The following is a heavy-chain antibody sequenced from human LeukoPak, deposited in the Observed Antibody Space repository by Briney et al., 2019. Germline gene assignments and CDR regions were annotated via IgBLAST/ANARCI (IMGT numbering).Heavy chain of an antibody. V-gene: IGHV4-59*08. CDR2: IHYSGST. CDR3: ARLANWAQDDY. D-gene: IGHD7-27*01. CDR1: GGSISSYY. J-gene: IGHJ4*02. Sequence: WETLSLTCTVSGGSISSYYWSWIRQPPGKGLEWIGYIHYSGSTNYNPSLKSRVTISEDTSKNQFSLKLSSVTAADTAVYYCARLANWAQDDYWGQGALVTVSS.